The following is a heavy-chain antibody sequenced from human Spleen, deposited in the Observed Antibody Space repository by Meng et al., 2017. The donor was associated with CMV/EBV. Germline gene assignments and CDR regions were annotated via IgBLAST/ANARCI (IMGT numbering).Heavy chain of an antibody. D-gene: IGHD3-3*01. CDR1: GGTFSSYA. CDR3: ARVDIIIPAVLVPMYYYYGMDV. Sequence: SVKVSCKASGGTFSSYAISWVRQAPGQGLEWMGGIIPVVGIVNYAQKFQGRVTITADKSTKTAYMELRSLTSDDTAVYYCARVDIIIPAVLVPMYYYYGMDVWGHGTTVTVSS. V-gene: IGHV1-69*10. CDR2: IIPVVGIV. J-gene: IGHJ6*02.